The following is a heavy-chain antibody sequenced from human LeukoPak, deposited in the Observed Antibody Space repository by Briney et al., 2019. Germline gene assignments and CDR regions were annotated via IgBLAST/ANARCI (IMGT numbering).Heavy chain of an antibody. J-gene: IGHJ4*02. CDR2: ISAYNGNT. V-gene: IGHV1-18*01. CDR3: ARTYSKYFSSSEFDS. Sequence: ASVKVSCKASGYTFINYGISWVRQAPGQGLEWMGWISAYNGNTNSAQNLQARVTMTTDSSTSTAYMELRSLRSDDTAVCYCARTYSKYFSSSEFDSWGQGTLVTVSS. D-gene: IGHD2/OR15-2a*01. CDR1: GYTFINYG.